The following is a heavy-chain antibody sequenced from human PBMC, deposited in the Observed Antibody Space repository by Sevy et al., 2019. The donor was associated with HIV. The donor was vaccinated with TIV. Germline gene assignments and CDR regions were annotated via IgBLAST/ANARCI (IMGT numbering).Heavy chain of an antibody. D-gene: IGHD2-15*01. CDR1: EFTFSSYA. J-gene: IGHJ6*02. Sequence: GESLKISCAASEFTFSSYAMSWVRQAPGKGLEWVSSISGSGRYKYYADSVEGRFTISRDNSKNTLYVQMNSLRPEDTAVYYCAKGFCSGGSCPRDYYYYGMDVWGQGTTVTVSS. V-gene: IGHV3-23*01. CDR2: ISGSGRYK. CDR3: AKGFCSGGSCPRDYYYYGMDV.